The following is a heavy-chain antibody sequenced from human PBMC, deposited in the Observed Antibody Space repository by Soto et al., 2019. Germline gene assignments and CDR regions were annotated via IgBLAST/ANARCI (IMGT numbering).Heavy chain of an antibody. CDR3: ARHSGYNYFDNFDY. CDR1: GGSISSSTYY. J-gene: IGHJ4*02. Sequence: QLQLQESGPGLLKPSETLSLSCTVSGGSISSSTYYWGWIRQPPGKGLEWIGSIYFGGSTYHNPSLKSRVTISVDSSKNQFSLRVISVTAADTAVYYCARHSGYNYFDNFDYWGQGTLLSVSS. D-gene: IGHD5-18*01. CDR2: IYFGGST. V-gene: IGHV4-39*01.